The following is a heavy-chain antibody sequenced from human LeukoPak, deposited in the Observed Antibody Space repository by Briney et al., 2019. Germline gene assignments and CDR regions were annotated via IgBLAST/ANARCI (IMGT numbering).Heavy chain of an antibody. J-gene: IGHJ4*02. Sequence: GGSLRLACAAAGFSFSTYSMNWVRQAPGKGLGWVSYISSSSSTIYYADSVKGRFTISRDNAKNSLYLQMNSLRAEDTAVYYCARGEYGSGSYHIDYWGQGTLVTVSS. V-gene: IGHV3-48*04. CDR3: ARGEYGSGSYHIDY. CDR2: ISSSSSTI. CDR1: GFSFSTYS. D-gene: IGHD3-10*01.